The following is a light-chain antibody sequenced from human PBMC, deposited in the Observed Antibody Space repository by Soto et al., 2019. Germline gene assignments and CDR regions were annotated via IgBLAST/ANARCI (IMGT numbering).Light chain of an antibody. J-gene: IGKJ2*01. CDR2: GAS. V-gene: IGKV3-20*01. Sequence: EIVLTQSPGTLSLSPGERATLSCRASQSVSSSYLAWYQQKPGQAPRLLIYGASSRATGIPDRFSGSGSGTDFTLTSSRLEAEDFAVYYCQQYGSSPQTFGQGTKLEIK. CDR1: QSVSSSY. CDR3: QQYGSSPQT.